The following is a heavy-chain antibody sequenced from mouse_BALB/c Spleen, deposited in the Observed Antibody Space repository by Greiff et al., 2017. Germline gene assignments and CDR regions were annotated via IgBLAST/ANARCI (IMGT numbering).Heavy chain of an antibody. CDR1: GYTFTSYW. CDR2: INPSNGRT. V-gene: IGHV1S81*02. Sequence: VQLQQSGAELVKPGASVKLSCKASGYTFTSYWMHWVKQRPGQGLEWIGEINPSNGRTNYNEKFKSKATLTVDKSSSTAYMQLSSLTSEDSAVYYCARGLYAMDYWGQGTSVTVSS. J-gene: IGHJ4*01. CDR3: ARGLYAMDY.